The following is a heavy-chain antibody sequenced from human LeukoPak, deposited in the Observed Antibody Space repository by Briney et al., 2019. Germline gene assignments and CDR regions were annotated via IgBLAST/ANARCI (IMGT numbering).Heavy chain of an antibody. CDR2: IYYSGST. Sequence: SETLSLTCTVSGGSISSGGYYWSWIRQHPGKGLEWIGYIYYSGSTYHNPSLKSRVTISVDTSKNQFALKLSSVTAADTAVYYCARVWQQLSHSIDYWGQGTLVTVSS. D-gene: IGHD6-13*01. J-gene: IGHJ4*02. CDR3: ARVWQQLSHSIDY. CDR1: GGSISSGGYY. V-gene: IGHV4-31*03.